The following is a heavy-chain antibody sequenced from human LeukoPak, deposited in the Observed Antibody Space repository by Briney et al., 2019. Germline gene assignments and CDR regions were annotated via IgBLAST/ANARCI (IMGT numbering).Heavy chain of an antibody. CDR3: ARIMETLGVHFDF. CDR2: MRQDGGEI. V-gene: IGHV3-7*01. J-gene: IGHJ4*02. Sequence: GGSLRLSCVVSGFTFNKCWMSCVRQAPGKGLECVATMRQDGGEIYYSDSVSGRFTISRDNAKNSLYLQMNSLSADDTAIYYCARIMETLGVHFDFWGQGTLVTVSS. CDR1: GFTFNKCW. D-gene: IGHD3-16*01.